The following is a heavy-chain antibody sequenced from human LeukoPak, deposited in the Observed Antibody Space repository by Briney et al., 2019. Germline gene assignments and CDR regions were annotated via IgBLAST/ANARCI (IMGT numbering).Heavy chain of an antibody. D-gene: IGHD3-22*01. CDR3: ARFSYDSSGYYYVAWDYYYYMDV. V-gene: IGHV4-38-2*02. CDR1: GYSISSGYY. CDR2: IYYSGST. J-gene: IGHJ6*03. Sequence: PSETLSLTCTVSGYSISSGYYWGWIRQPPGKGLEWIGSIYYSGSTYYNPSLKSRVTISVDTSKNQFSLKLSSVTAADTAVYYCARFSYDSSGYYYVAWDYYYYMDVWGKGTTVTVSS.